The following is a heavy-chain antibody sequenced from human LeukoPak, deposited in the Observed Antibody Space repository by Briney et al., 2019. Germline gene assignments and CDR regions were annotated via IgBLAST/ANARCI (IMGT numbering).Heavy chain of an antibody. D-gene: IGHD3-16*01. CDR1: GDSISSGNYY. CDR3: ATMIERRYYFDY. Sequence: SETLSLTCTVSGDSISSGNYYWSWIRQPPGKGLDWIGSIYYSGSTYYNPSLKSRVTISVDTSKNQFSLKLSSVTAADTAVYYCATMIERRYYFDYWGQGTLVTVSS. V-gene: IGHV4-39*01. J-gene: IGHJ4*02. CDR2: IYYSGST.